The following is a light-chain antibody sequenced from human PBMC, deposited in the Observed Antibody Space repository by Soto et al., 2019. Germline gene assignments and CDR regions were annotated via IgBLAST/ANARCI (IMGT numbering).Light chain of an antibody. Sequence: DIVMTQSPDSLAVSLGERATIHCKSSQSLLHLAWYQQKPGQPPKLLIYWASTRESGVPDRFSGSGSGTDFTLTISSLQAEDVAVYYCQQYYTTPMTFGQGTKVEIK. CDR2: WAS. CDR1: QSLLH. V-gene: IGKV4-1*01. J-gene: IGKJ1*01. CDR3: QQYYTTPMT.